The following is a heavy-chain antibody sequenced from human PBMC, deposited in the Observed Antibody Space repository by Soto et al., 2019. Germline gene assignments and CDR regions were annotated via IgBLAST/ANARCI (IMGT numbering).Heavy chain of an antibody. CDR1: GYTFTSYG. CDR2: ISAYNGNT. Sequence: QVQLVQSGAEVKKPGASVKVSCKASGYTFTSYGISWVRQAPGQGLEWMGWISAYNGNTNYAQKRQGRVTMTTATSTSTAYMELRSLRSDDTAVYYCARVVVVPAASLRYYYGMDVWGKGTTVTVSS. CDR3: ARVVVVPAASLRYYYGMDV. D-gene: IGHD2-2*01. V-gene: IGHV1-18*04. J-gene: IGHJ6*04.